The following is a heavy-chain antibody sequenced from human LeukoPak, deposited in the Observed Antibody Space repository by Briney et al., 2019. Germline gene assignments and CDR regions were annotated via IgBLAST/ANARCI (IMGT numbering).Heavy chain of an antibody. D-gene: IGHD3-22*01. Sequence: PSETLSLTCTVSGGSISSYYWSWIRQPAGKGLEWIGRIYTSGSTNYNPSLKSRVTMSVDTSKNQFSLKLSSVTAADTAVYYCARDLYYDSSGYELDYWGQGTLVTVSS. CDR1: GGSISSYY. CDR2: IYTSGST. V-gene: IGHV4-4*07. J-gene: IGHJ4*02. CDR3: ARDLYYDSSGYELDY.